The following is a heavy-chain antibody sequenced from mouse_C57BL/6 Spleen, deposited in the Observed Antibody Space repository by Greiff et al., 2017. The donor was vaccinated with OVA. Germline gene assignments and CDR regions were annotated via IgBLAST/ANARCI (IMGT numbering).Heavy chain of an antibody. Sequence: VQLQQSGPELVKPGASVKISCKASGYTFTDYYMNWVKQSHGKSLEWIGDINPNNGGTSYNQKFKGKATLTVDKSSSTAYMELRSLTSEDSAVYYCARGGWDRDYWGQGTTLTVSS. J-gene: IGHJ2*01. D-gene: IGHD4-1*01. CDR2: INPNNGGT. CDR3: ARGGWDRDY. V-gene: IGHV1-26*01. CDR1: GYTFTDYY.